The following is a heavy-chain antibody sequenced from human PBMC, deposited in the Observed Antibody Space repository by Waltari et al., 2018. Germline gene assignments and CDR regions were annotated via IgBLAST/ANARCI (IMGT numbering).Heavy chain of an antibody. D-gene: IGHD6-19*01. Sequence: EVQLLQSGAELKEPGTTVRISCKVSGYTFSDYSIHWVQQAPGKGLRWLGLVEPEYGETRYADNFQGRGTISEDTSTDTAFMELSSLRSEDTAVFYCATALGDSSSASRPFDFWGQGTMITVSS. J-gene: IGHJ3*01. V-gene: IGHV1-69-2*01. CDR2: VEPEYGET. CDR1: GYTFSDYS. CDR3: ATALGDSSSASRPFDF.